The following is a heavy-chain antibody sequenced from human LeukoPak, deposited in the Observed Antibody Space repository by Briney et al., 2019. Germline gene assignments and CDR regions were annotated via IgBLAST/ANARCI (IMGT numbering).Heavy chain of an antibody. J-gene: IGHJ5*02. CDR3: ARGGWFGEFPYNWFDP. V-gene: IGHV4-61*02. D-gene: IGHD3-10*01. Sequence: SETLSLTCTVSGGSISSGSYYWSWIRQPAGKGLEWIGRIYTSGSTNYNPSLKSRVTISVDTSKNQFSLKLSSVTAADTAVYYCARGGWFGEFPYNWFDPWGQGSLVTVSS. CDR2: IYTSGST. CDR1: GGSISSGSYY.